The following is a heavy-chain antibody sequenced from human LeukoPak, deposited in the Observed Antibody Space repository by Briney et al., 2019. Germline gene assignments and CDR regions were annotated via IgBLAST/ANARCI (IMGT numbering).Heavy chain of an antibody. D-gene: IGHD2-15*01. CDR3: ARVSLYCSGGSCYFGYFQH. CDR2: IYYSEST. CDR1: GGSISSGGYY. V-gene: IGHV4-31*03. Sequence: SQTLSLTCTVSGGSISSGGYYWSWIRQHPGKGLEWIGYIYYSESTYYNPSLKSRVTISVDTSKNQFSLKLSSVTAADTAVYYCARVSLYCSGGSCYFGYFQHWGQGTLVTVSS. J-gene: IGHJ1*01.